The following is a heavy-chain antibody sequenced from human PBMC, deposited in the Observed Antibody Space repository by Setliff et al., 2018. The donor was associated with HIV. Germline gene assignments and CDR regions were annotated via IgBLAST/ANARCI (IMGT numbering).Heavy chain of an antibody. D-gene: IGHD3-10*01. CDR1: GVTFSSYA. CDR3: ARDDHYYDSGSFYSDWYFDL. CDR2: IIPILDIA. Sequence: GASVKVSCTASGVTFSSYAIAWVRQAPGQWLEWVGGIIPILDIANYAQRFQDRVTITADKSTSTAYMELSSLRSDDTAVYYCARDDHYYDSGSFYSDWYFDLWGRGTLVTVSS. V-gene: IGHV1-69*10. J-gene: IGHJ2*01.